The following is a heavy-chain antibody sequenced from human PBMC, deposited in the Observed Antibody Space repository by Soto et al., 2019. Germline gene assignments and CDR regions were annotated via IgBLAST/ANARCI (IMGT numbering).Heavy chain of an antibody. D-gene: IGHD3-22*01. Sequence: QVQLVQSGAEVKKPGSSVKVSCKASGGTFSSYTISWVRQAPGQGLEWMGRIIPILGIANYAQKFQGRVTITADKSTSTAYMELSSLRSEDTAVYYCARELTYYYDSSGYYGAFDIWGQGTMVTVSS. CDR2: IIPILGIA. J-gene: IGHJ3*02. CDR3: ARELTYYYDSSGYYGAFDI. V-gene: IGHV1-69*08. CDR1: GGTFSSYT.